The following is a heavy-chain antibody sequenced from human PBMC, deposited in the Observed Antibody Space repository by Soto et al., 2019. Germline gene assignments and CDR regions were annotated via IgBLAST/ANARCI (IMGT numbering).Heavy chain of an antibody. V-gene: IGHV2-5*01. CDR1: GFPLSARGVG. CDR3: AHSPWGAAPDY. CDR2: IYWNDDK. Sequence: SGPTLVNPTEPLTLTCTVSGFPLSARGVGVGWIRQPPGKALEWLAIIYWNDDKRYSPSLKSRLTITKDTSKNQVVLTMTNTDPVDTAKYYCAHSPWGAAPDYWGQGTLVTVSS. J-gene: IGHJ4*02. D-gene: IGHD3-16*01.